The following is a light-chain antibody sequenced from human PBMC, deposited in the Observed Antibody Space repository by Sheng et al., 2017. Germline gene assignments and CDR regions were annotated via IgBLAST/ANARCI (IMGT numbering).Light chain of an antibody. V-gene: IGKV3-11*01. CDR3: QQRNSWPT. CDR1: QSISIY. Sequence: EIVLTQSPGTLSLSPGERATLSCRASQSISIYLAWYQQKPGQGLRLLIHDASNRATGIPARFTGSGSGTDFTLTISSLEPEDFAVYYCQQRNSWPTFGRGTRLEIK. J-gene: IGKJ5*01. CDR2: DAS.